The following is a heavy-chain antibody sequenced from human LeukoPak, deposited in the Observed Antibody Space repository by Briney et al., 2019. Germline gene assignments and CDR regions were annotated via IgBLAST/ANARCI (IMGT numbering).Heavy chain of an antibody. V-gene: IGHV3-7*01. CDR2: IKGDGSAK. D-gene: IGHD6-13*01. CDR1: GFTFSSYW. J-gene: IGHJ4*02. CDR3: ARLVLSRSWFDDF. Sequence: GGSLRLSCAASGFTFSSYWMSWVRQAPGKGLEWVANIKGDGSAKYYVDSVKGRFTITRDNAKSSLFLQMNSLRAEDTAVYYCARLVLSRSWFDDFWGQGTLVTVSS.